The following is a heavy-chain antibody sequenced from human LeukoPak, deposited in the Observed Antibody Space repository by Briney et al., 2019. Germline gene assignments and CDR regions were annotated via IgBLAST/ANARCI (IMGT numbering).Heavy chain of an antibody. V-gene: IGHV1-18*04. CDR1: GYTFTGYY. D-gene: IGHD6-19*01. Sequence: VASVKVSCKASGYTFTGYYMHWVRQAPGQGLEWMGWISAYNGNTNYAQKFQGRVTMTTDTATSTAYMELRSLRSDDTAMYYCARDLGALSSGWYWVYWGQGTLVTVSS. CDR3: ARDLGALSSGWYWVY. J-gene: IGHJ4*02. CDR2: ISAYNGNT.